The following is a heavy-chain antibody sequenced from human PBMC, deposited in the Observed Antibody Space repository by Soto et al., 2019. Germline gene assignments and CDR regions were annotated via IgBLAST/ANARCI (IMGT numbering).Heavy chain of an antibody. CDR3: ARGYYSGIAVAGTGGEENITTGIYGMDV. V-gene: IGHV1-3*01. CDR2: INAGNGNT. Sequence: GASVKVSCKASGYTFTRHAMHWVRQAPGQRLEWMGWINAGNGNTKYSQKFQGRVTITRDTSASTAYMELSSLRSEDTAVYYCARGYYSGIAVAGTGGEENITTGIYGMDVWGQGTTVTVSS. J-gene: IGHJ6*02. D-gene: IGHD6-19*01. CDR1: GYTFTRHA.